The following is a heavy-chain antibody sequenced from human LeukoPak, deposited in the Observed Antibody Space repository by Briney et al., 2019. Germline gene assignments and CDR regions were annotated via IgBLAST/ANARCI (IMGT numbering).Heavy chain of an antibody. CDR1: EFIFGSYA. CDR2: IRSKSDGETT. J-gene: IGHJ4*02. V-gene: IGHV3-15*01. CDR3: ATGGITVTGTLDY. Sequence: GGSLRLSCAASEFIFGSYAMSWVRQAPGKGLEWVGRIRSKSDGETTDHSAPVKGRFTISRDDSKNTLYLQMNSLKTEDTAVYYCATGGITVTGTLDYWGQGTLVAVSS. D-gene: IGHD1-1*01.